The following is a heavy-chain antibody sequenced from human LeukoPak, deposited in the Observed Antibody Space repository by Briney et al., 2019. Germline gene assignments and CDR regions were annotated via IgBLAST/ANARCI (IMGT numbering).Heavy chain of an antibody. J-gene: IGHJ4*02. D-gene: IGHD3-16*02. V-gene: IGHV4-4*02. CDR2: IYHSGDT. CDR3: ASEFWGSYRYRVWRGFDY. Sequence: PSETLSLTCAVSGGSITNNNWWSWVRQPPGQGLQWIGEIYHSGDTNYNSSLKSRVIISVDKSKNQFSLKLSSVTAADTAVYYCASEFWGSYRYRVWRGFDYWGQGTLVTVSS. CDR1: GGSITNNNW.